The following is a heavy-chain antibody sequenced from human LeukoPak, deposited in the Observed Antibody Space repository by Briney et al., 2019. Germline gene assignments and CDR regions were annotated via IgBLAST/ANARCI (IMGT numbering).Heavy chain of an antibody. Sequence: ASVKVSCKTSGFTFTDYYIHWVRLAPGQGLEWMGYINPHSGVTSFPQRFRGRVTLTTDTSISAAYMDLSSLTSDDTAIYYCAGGGDSSGPFAPLGYWGQGTLVTVSS. CDR3: AGGGDSSGPFAPLGY. J-gene: IGHJ4*02. V-gene: IGHV1-2*02. CDR2: INPHSGVT. D-gene: IGHD3-22*01. CDR1: GFTFTDYY.